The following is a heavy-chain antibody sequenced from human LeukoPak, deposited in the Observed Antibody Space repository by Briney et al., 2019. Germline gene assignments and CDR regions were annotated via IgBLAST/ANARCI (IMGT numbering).Heavy chain of an antibody. Sequence: QPGGSLRLSCAASGFTFSNYAMSWVRQAPGKGLEWVSHISDRGGSTYYADFVKGRFTISRDNSKNTPYLQMNSLRAEDTAIHYCAKVPYSDYGSGRPPFMDVWGQGTTVAVSS. J-gene: IGHJ6*02. V-gene: IGHV3-23*01. CDR2: ISDRGGST. D-gene: IGHD3-10*01. CDR1: GFTFSNYA. CDR3: AKVPYSDYGSGRPPFMDV.